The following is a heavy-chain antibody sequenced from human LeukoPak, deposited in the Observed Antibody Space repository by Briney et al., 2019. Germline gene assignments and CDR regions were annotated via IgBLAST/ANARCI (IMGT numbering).Heavy chain of an antibody. V-gene: IGHV4-59*08. Sequence: PSETLSLTCTVSGDSISSYYWSWIRQPPGKGLEWIGYIYYSGSTDYNPSLKSRVTISVDTSKNQFSLKLSSVTAADTAVYYCARVPRGSTVGTLPYFYYYMDVWGKGTTVIVSS. J-gene: IGHJ6*03. CDR2: IYYSGST. D-gene: IGHD1-26*01. CDR3: ARVPRGSTVGTLPYFYYYMDV. CDR1: GDSISSYY.